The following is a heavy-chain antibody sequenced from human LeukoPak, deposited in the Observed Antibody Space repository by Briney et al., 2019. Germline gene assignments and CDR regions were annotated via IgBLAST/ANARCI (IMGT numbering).Heavy chain of an antibody. D-gene: IGHD6-13*01. J-gene: IGHJ6*03. CDR2: INPNSGGT. V-gene: IGHV1-2*02. CDR3: ARPRIAAAEVYYYMDV. Sequence: ASVKVSCKASGYTFTSYYMHWVRQAPGQGLEWMGWINPNSGGTNYAQKFQGRVTMTRDTSISTAYMELSRLRSDDTAVYYCARPRIAAAEVYYYMDVWGKGTTVTVSS. CDR1: GYTFTSYY.